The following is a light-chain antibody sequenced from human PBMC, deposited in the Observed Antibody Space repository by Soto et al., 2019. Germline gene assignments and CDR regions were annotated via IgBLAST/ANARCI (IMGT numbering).Light chain of an antibody. CDR3: QHYNYWPYT. CDR2: GAS. J-gene: IGKJ2*01. CDR1: ETVSTN. V-gene: IGKV3-15*01. Sequence: EIVMTQSPATLSMSPGERATLSCSASETVSTNLAWFQQRPGQAPRLLIYGASTRATGIAARFSGSGSGTEFTLTISSLQSEDCAIYYCQHYNYWPYTFGQGTKLEIK.